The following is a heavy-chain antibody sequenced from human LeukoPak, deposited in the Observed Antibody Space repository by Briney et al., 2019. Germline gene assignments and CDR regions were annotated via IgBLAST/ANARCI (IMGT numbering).Heavy chain of an antibody. CDR3: ARVTHTELSTWFDP. Sequence: SVKVSCTASGGTFSNYAISWVRQAPGQGLEWMGGIIPIFGSSNYAQKFQGRVTITADESTTTAYMELSSLRSEDTAVYYCARVTHTELSTWFDPWGQGTLVTVSS. V-gene: IGHV1-69*13. CDR2: IIPIFGSS. CDR1: GGTFSNYA. J-gene: IGHJ5*02. D-gene: IGHD5-18*01.